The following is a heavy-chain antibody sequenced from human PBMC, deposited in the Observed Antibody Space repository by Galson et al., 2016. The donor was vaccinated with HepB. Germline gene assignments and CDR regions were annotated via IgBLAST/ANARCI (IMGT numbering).Heavy chain of an antibody. CDR3: ARQDYDFWSAIKYYYYYYMDV. CDR1: GYTFTNYP. J-gene: IGHJ6*03. D-gene: IGHD3-3*01. Sequence: SVKVSCKASGYTFTNYPIHWVRQAPGQRLEWMGWINAGNGDTKYSQKFQGRVTITRDTSASTAYMELSSLRSKDTAVYYCARQDYDFWSAIKYYYYYYMDVWGKGTTVTVPS. V-gene: IGHV1-3*01. CDR2: INAGNGDT.